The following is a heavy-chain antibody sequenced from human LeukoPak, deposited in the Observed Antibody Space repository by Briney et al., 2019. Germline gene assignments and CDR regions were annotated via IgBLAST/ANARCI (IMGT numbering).Heavy chain of an antibody. V-gene: IGHV4-39*01. CDR3: ARRRYYDGSGYLE. D-gene: IGHD3-22*01. CDR2: IYYGGRT. CDR1: GDSISRSDSY. J-gene: IGHJ1*01. Sequence: SETLSLTCSLSGDSISRSDSYWDWIRQAPGKGLEWIGTIYYGGRTYYSPTLKSRVTMSVDRSNNQFSLNLRSVTAADTAVYYCARRRYYDGSGYLEWGQGTLLSVSS.